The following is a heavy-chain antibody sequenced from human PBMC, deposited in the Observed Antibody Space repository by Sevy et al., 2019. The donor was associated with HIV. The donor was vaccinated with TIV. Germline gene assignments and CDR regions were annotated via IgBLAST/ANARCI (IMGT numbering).Heavy chain of an antibody. CDR1: GFAFGGSA. D-gene: IGHD1-26*01. J-gene: IGHJ4*02. Sequence: GGSLRLSCAASGFAFGGSAIHWVRQASGKGLEWIGRIRSKGNSFATDYVPSVKGRFTISKDDSKKTAYREMSSLKIDDTAVYYCAGQVGDTVMAIFDYWGQGTLVTVSS. V-gene: IGHV3-73*01. CDR3: AGQVGDTVMAIFDY. CDR2: IRSKGNSFAT.